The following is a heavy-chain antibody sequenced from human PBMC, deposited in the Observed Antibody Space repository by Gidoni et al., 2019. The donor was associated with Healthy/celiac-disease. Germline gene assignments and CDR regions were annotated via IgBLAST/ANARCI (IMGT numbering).Heavy chain of an antibody. Sequence: EVQLVESGGGLVQPGGSLRLSCAASGFPFISYSMNWVRQAPGKGLEWVTYISSSSSTIYYADSVKSRFTISRDNAKNSLYLKMNSLRDEDTAVYYCARGVFDGFDYWGQGTLVTVSS. CDR2: ISSSSSTI. V-gene: IGHV3-48*02. CDR3: ARGVFDGFDY. D-gene: IGHD6-13*01. CDR1: GFPFISYS. J-gene: IGHJ4*02.